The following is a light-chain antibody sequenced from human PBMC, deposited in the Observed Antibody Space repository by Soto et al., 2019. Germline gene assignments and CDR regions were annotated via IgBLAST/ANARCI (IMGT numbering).Light chain of an antibody. Sequence: QPVLTQPASVSGSPGQSITISCTGTTSDVGHYNYVSWYQQLPGKAPKLMISAVSNRPSGVSNRFSASKSGNTASLTISGLQTEDEADYFCLSYTTSSTYIFGTGTKVTVL. V-gene: IGLV2-14*03. CDR3: LSYTTSSTYI. CDR1: TSDVGHYNY. J-gene: IGLJ1*01. CDR2: AVS.